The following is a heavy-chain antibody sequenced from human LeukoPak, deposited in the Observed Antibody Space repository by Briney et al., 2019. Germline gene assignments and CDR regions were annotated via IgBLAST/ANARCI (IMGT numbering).Heavy chain of an antibody. Sequence: GESLKIPCRGSEYSFTTYWIGWVRQMPGKGLEWMGIVYPGDSDTRYSPSFQGQVTISADKSISTAYLQWSSLKASDTAMYYCARQYSTSSKFDYWGQGTLVTVSS. CDR3: ARQYSTSSKFDY. CDR2: VYPGDSDT. V-gene: IGHV5-51*01. D-gene: IGHD6-6*01. J-gene: IGHJ4*02. CDR1: EYSFTTYW.